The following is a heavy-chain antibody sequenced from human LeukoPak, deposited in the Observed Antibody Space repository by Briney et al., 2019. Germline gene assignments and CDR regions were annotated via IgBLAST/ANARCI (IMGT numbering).Heavy chain of an antibody. CDR2: IYSDGRT. V-gene: IGHV3-66*01. CDR3: AREVGGYIGERGYFDY. D-gene: IGHD5-12*01. Sequence: GESLRLYCAASGFSVIRSFMSWVRQAPGKGLEWVSVIYSDGRTYYADAVKGRFTISRDNTQNTLYLLMNSLSAEDTAVYYCAREVGGYIGERGYFDYWGQGTLVAVSS. J-gene: IGHJ4*02. CDR1: GFSVIRSF.